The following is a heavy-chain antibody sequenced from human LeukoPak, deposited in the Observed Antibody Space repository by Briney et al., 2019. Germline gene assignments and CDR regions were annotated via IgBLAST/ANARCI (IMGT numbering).Heavy chain of an antibody. CDR2: ITSDGSGT. CDR3: ARGGVNHGFDI. D-gene: IGHD2-8*01. J-gene: IGHJ3*02. V-gene: IGHV3-74*01. CDR1: GFTFITYW. Sequence: GGSLRLSCAASGFTFITYWIHWVRQAPGKGLVWVSRITSDGSGTIYADSVKGRFTISRDNAKNTLYLQMNSLRVEDTAVYYCARGGVNHGFDIWGRGTMVTVSS.